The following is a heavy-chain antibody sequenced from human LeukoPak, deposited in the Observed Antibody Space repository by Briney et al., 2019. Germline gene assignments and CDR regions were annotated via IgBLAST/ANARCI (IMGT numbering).Heavy chain of an antibody. CDR3: ARRGNYGDSFDY. V-gene: IGHV3-48*03. CDR2: ISSSGSTI. CDR1: GFTFSSYE. D-gene: IGHD4-17*01. Sequence: GGSLRLSCAASGFTFSSYEMNWVRQAPGKGLEWVSYISSSGSTIYYADSVKGRFTISRDNAKNSLYLQMNSLRAEDTAVYYCARRGNYGDSFDYWGQGTLVTVSS. J-gene: IGHJ4*02.